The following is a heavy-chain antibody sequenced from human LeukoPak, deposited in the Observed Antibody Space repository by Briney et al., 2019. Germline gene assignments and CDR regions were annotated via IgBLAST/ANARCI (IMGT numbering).Heavy chain of an antibody. CDR1: GFTFSIYA. J-gene: IGHJ6*02. V-gene: IGHV3-30*04. CDR3: VRRAWESAATYYGMAV. CDR2: ISYDGRNK. D-gene: IGHD2-15*01. Sequence: GSSLRLSCAASGFTFSIYAMHGVRQAPGKGREWVAVISYDGRNKYDADSVKGRFTISRDNSKNTLSLPMNSLRAEDTAVYYCVRRAWESAATYYGMAVCGQPTTVTASS.